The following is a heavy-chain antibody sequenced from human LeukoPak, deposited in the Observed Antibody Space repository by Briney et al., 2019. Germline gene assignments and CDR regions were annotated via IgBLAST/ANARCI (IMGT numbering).Heavy chain of an antibody. J-gene: IGHJ4*02. CDR2: ISNTGDNT. CDR1: GFTFRTYA. D-gene: IGHD3-10*01. CDR3: AKGGVWFGEFKNYYFDY. Sequence: GGSLRLSCAASGFTFRTYAMNWVRQAPGKGLEWVSSISNTGDNTYYSDSVKGRFTISRDNSKNTLYLQMNSLRAEDTAVYYCAKGGVWFGEFKNYYFDYWGQGTLVTVSS. V-gene: IGHV3-23*01.